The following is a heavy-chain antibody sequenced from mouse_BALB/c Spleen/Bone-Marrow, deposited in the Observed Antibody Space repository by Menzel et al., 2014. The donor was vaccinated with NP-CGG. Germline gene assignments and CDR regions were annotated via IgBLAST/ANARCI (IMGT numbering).Heavy chain of an antibody. J-gene: IGHJ3*01. CDR2: INPYNGAT. Sequence: EVKLQESGPELVKPGASVKISCKASGYSFSGYYMHWVKQSHVKSLEWIGRINPYNGATNYNQNFKDRANLTVDKSSSTTYMELHSLTSEDSAVFYCSRYGNYEEFVYWGQGTLVTVSA. CDR1: GYSFSGYY. V-gene: IGHV1-31*01. CDR3: SRYGNYEEFVY. D-gene: IGHD2-1*01.